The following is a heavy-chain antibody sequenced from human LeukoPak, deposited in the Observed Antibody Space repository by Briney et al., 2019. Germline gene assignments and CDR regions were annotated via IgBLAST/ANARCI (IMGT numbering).Heavy chain of an antibody. D-gene: IGHD1/OR15-1a*01. Sequence: PSETLSLTCTVSGVSISSTSYHCAWIRQPPKKGLEWIGSIYYSGSTYYNPSLKSRVTISVDTSKNQFSLKLSSVTAADTAVYYCARQNTWHWDYWGQGTLVTVSS. J-gene: IGHJ4*02. CDR1: GVSISSTSYH. V-gene: IGHV4-39*01. CDR2: IYYSGST. CDR3: ARQNTWHWDY.